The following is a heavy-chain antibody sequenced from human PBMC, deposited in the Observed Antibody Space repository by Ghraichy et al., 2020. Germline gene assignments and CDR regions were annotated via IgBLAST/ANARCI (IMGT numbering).Heavy chain of an antibody. CDR2: IYYSGST. J-gene: IGHJ4*02. D-gene: IGHD1-7*01. V-gene: IGHV4-39*01. Sequence: SETLSLTCTVSGGSISSSSYYWGWIRQPPGKGLEWIGSIYYSGSTYYNPSLKSRVTISVDTSKNQFSLKLSSVTAADTAVYYCATYNWNYARALDYWGQGTLVTVSS. CDR1: GGSISSSSYY. CDR3: ATYNWNYARALDY.